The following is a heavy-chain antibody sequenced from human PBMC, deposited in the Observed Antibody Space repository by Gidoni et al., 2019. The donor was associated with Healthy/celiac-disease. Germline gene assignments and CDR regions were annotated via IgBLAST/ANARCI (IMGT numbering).Heavy chain of an antibody. CDR1: GGSFSGYY. CDR3: ARGGKYYYGSGGVADY. CDR2: INHSGST. D-gene: IGHD3-10*01. J-gene: IGHJ4*02. Sequence: QVQLQQWGAGLLKPSETLSLTCAVDGGSFSGYYWSWIRQPPGTGLEWIGEINHSGSTHYNPSLKSRVTISVDTSKNQFSLKLSSVTAADSAVYYCARGGKYYYGSGGVADYWGQGTLVTVSS. V-gene: IGHV4-34*01.